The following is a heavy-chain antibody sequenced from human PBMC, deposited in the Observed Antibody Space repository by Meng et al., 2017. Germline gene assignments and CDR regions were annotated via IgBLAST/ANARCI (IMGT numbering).Heavy chain of an antibody. J-gene: IGHJ4*02. V-gene: IGHV3-33*01. Sequence: QVQQAGSGGSQLRPGRDLTLTCAASRFTFSTHRRHRGRQAPGKGLEWMTVISYDGSNKYYADSVKGRFTISRDNSKDTMYLQMNSLRAEDTAVYYCARFVYSSGLSFDYWGQGTLVTVSS. CDR2: ISYDGSNK. D-gene: IGHD6-19*01. CDR3: ARFVYSSGLSFDY. CDR1: RFTFSTHR.